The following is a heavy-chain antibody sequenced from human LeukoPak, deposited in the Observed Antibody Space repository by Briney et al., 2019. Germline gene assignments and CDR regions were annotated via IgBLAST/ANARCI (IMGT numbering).Heavy chain of an antibody. V-gene: IGHV4-61*01. D-gene: IGHD3-3*01. CDR2: IYYSGST. CDR3: ARRCPMKRVTYYDFWSGYYTEAFDI. CDR1: GGSVSSGSYF. J-gene: IGHJ3*02. Sequence: SSETLSLTCTVSGGSVSSGSYFWSWIRQPPGKGLEWIGYIYYSGSTNYNPSLKSRVTISKDTSKNQFSLKLSSVTAADTAVYYCARRCPMKRVTYYDFWSGYYTEAFDIWGQGTMVTVSS.